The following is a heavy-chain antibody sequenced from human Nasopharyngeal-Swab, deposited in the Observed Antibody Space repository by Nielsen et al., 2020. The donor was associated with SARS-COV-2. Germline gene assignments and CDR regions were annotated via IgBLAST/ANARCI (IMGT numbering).Heavy chain of an antibody. CDR2: IKQDGSEK. CDR1: GFTFSSYW. D-gene: IGHD3-10*01. Sequence: GESLKISCAASGFTFSSYWMHWVRQAPGKGLEWVANIKQDGSEKYYVDSVKGRFTISRDNAKNSLYLQMNSLSAEDTAVYYCARDTTMVRGIITTTYYYYGMDVWGQGTTVTVSS. V-gene: IGHV3-7*01. CDR3: ARDTTMVRGIITTTYYYYGMDV. J-gene: IGHJ6*02.